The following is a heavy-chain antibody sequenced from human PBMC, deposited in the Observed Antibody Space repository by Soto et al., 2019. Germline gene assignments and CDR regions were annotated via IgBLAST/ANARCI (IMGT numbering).Heavy chain of an antibody. D-gene: IGHD3-10*01. CDR1: GFTFSDYY. J-gene: IGHJ4*02. CDR3: AGYQVRGVIPLDY. CDR2: ISSSGSTI. V-gene: IGHV3-11*01. Sequence: GGSLRLSCAASGFTFSDYYMSWIRQAPGKGLEWVSYISSSGSTIYYADSVKGRFTISRDNAKNSLYLQMNSLRAEDTAVYYCAGYQVRGVIPLDYCGQGTLVTVSS.